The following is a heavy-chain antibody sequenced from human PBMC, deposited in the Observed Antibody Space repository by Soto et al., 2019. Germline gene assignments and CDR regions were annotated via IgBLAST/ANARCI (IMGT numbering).Heavy chain of an antibody. J-gene: IGHJ4*02. Sequence: GGSLRLSCAASGFTFSNSAMTWVRQAPAKGLEWVSTIRDSDSGGSTFYADSVKGRFTISRDDSKNTLYLQMSSLRAEGTAMYYCAKVRVGIDVDFDNWGQGALVTVSS. CDR1: GFTFSNSA. D-gene: IGHD2-21*01. CDR3: AKVRVGIDVDFDN. CDR2: IRDSDSGGST. V-gene: IGHV3-23*01.